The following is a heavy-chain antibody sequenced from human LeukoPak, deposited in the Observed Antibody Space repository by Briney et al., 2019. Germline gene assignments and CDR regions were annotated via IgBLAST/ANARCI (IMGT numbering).Heavy chain of an antibody. Sequence: GGSLRLSCAASGFTFSDYSTNWVRQAPGEGLEWVASISSSSPYIYYTDSVTGRFTISRDNAKNSLYLQMNSLRAERTAVYYCARLYSRVGPFDYWGQGTLVTVSS. V-gene: IGHV3-21*01. J-gene: IGHJ4*02. CDR1: GFTFSDYS. CDR2: ISSSSPYI. CDR3: ARLYSRVGPFDY. D-gene: IGHD5-18*01.